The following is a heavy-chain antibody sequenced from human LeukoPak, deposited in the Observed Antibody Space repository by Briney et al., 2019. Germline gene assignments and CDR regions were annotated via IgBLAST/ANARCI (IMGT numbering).Heavy chain of an antibody. CDR1: GFTFSSYW. CDR2: IKQDGSEK. D-gene: IGHD4-11*01. CDR3: TRVEEAATTAAIIRKYSYYYYYMDV. J-gene: IGHJ6*03. V-gene: IGHV3-7*01. Sequence: GGSLRLSCAASGFTFSSYWMSWVRQAPGKGLEWVANIKQDGSEKHYVDSVKGRFTISRDNAKNSLYLQMSSLRAEDTAVYYCTRVEEAATTAAIIRKYSYYYYYMDVWGKGNTVTVSS.